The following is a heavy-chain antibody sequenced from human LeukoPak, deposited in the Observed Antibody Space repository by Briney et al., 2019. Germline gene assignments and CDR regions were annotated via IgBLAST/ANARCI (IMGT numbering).Heavy chain of an antibody. Sequence: PGGSLRLSCAASGFTFSSYEMNWVRQAPGKGLEWVSYISSSGSTIYYADSVKGRFTISRDNAKNSLYLQMNSLRAEDTAVYYCAREGIAVAGSDYYYMDVWGKGTTVTISS. CDR1: GFTFSSYE. CDR3: AREGIAVAGSDYYYMDV. J-gene: IGHJ6*03. V-gene: IGHV3-48*03. D-gene: IGHD6-19*01. CDR2: ISSSGSTI.